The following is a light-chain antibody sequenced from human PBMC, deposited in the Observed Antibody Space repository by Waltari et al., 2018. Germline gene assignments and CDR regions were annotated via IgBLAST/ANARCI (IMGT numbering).Light chain of an antibody. V-gene: IGKV3-20*01. J-gene: IGKJ1*01. CDR2: DAS. CDR3: QKYGTLPAT. Sequence: EIVLTQSPGTLSLSPGERATLSCRASQSVSKYLAWYQQKPGQAPRLLIYDASTMATGIPDRFSATGWGTDFSLSISRLEPEDCAVYYCQKYGTLPATFGQGTKVQMK. CDR1: QSVSKY.